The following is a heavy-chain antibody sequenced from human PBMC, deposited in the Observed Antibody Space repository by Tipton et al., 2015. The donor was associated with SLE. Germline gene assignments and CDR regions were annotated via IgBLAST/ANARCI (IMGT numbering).Heavy chain of an antibody. CDR2: IFHSGYT. Sequence: SLRLSCAVSGDSMNSDTWWSWVRQPPGKGLEWIGEIFHSGYTSYHPSLRSRVTILIDTSKRHFSLKMTSMTAADTAPYYCTRGSGAFDIWGQGTLVTVSS. V-gene: IGHV4-4*02. J-gene: IGHJ3*02. CDR3: TRGSGAFDI. CDR1: GDSMNSDTW.